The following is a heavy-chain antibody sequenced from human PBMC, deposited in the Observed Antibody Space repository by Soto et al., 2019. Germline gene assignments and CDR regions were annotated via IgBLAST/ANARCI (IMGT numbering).Heavy chain of an antibody. V-gene: IGHV3-7*01. D-gene: IGHD6-19*01. Sequence: EVQLVESGGGLVQPGGSLRLSCAASGFTFSTYWMSWVRQAPGKGLEWVANIKQDGSGKYYVDSVKGRFTISRDNAKKSLYLQIDSLRAEDTAVYYCARLPPLSGRYYFDYWGQGALVTVSS. CDR2: IKQDGSGK. CDR1: GFTFSTYW. CDR3: ARLPPLSGRYYFDY. J-gene: IGHJ4*02.